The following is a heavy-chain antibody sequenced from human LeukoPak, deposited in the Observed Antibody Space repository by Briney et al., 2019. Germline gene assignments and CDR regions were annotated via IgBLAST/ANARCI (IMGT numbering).Heavy chain of an antibody. J-gene: IGHJ4*02. V-gene: IGHV3-11*04. Sequence: SCKASGYTFTGYYMHWVRQAPGKGLEWVSYISSSGSNIYYPDSVKGRFTISRDNAENSLYLQMNSLRAEDTAVYYCARGTGEIDYWGQGTLVTVSS. CDR3: ARGTGEIDY. CDR2: ISSSGSNI. D-gene: IGHD7-27*01. CDR1: GYTFTGYY.